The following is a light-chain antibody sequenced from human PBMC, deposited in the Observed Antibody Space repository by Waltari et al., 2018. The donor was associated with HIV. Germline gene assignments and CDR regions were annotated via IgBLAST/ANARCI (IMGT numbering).Light chain of an antibody. CDR2: EVR. V-gene: IGLV2-14*01. CDR1: SSDVGGYNY. Sequence: QSALTQPASVSGSPGQSITISCTGTSSDVGGYNYVSWYQHHPGKAPKLMISEVRNRPSGVSNRFSGSKSGNTASLTISGLQAEDEADYYCSSYSSSITLYVVFGGGTKLTVL. CDR3: SSYSSSITLYVV. J-gene: IGLJ2*01.